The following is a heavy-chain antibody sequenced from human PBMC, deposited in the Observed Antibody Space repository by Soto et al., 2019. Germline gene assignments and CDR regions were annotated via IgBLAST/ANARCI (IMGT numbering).Heavy chain of an antibody. CDR2: TYYRSRWYS. D-gene: IGHD3-16*01. CDR3: ARSEGDSDYYYYGMDV. J-gene: IGHJ6*02. CDR1: GDTVSSNSVA. Sequence: SQTLSLTCVGSGDTVSSNSVAWNWVRQSPSRGLEWLGRTYYRSRWYSDYAVSVSSRIDINADTSKNQVSLQLNSVTPEDTAVYYCARSEGDSDYYYYGMDVWGQGTTVTVSS. V-gene: IGHV6-1*01.